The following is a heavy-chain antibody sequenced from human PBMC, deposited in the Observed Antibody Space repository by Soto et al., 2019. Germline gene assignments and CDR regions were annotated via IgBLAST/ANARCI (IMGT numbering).Heavy chain of an antibody. Sequence: EVQLLESGGGLVQPGGSLRLSCAASGVTFSSYAMSWVRQAPGKGLEWVSAISGSGGSTYYADSVKGRFTISRDNSTNTLYKQMNSLRAEDTAVYYSAKDITTFGMPPPHDWFDPWGQGTLVTVSS. CDR2: ISGSGGST. D-gene: IGHD3-3*01. J-gene: IGHJ5*02. CDR1: GVTFSSYA. CDR3: AKDITTFGMPPPHDWFDP. V-gene: IGHV3-23*01.